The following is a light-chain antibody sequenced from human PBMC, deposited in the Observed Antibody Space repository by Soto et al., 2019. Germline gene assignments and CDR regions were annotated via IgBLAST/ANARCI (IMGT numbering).Light chain of an antibody. V-gene: IGLV2-14*03. CDR1: SSDVGAYNY. CDR3: SSHTSSSTL. J-gene: IGLJ2*01. Sequence: QLVLTQPASVSGSPGQSITISCTGTSSDVGAYNYFSWYQQYPGRAPKLIIFDVNSRPSGISYRFSGSMSGNTASLTISGLQADDEADYYCSSHTSSSTLFGGGTKLTVL. CDR2: DVN.